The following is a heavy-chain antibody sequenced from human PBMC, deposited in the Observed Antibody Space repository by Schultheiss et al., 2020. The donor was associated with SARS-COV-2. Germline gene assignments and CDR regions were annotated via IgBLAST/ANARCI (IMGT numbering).Heavy chain of an antibody. D-gene: IGHD6-13*01. J-gene: IGHJ4*02. V-gene: IGHV3-23*01. CDR1: GFTFSSYA. CDR2: ISGSGGST. Sequence: GGSLRLSCAASGFTFSSYAMSWVRQAPGKGLEWVSAISGSGGSTYYADSVKGRFTISRDNSKNTLYLQMNSLRAEDTAVYYCAKGLYSSSLHPSNYFDYWGQGALVTVSS. CDR3: AKGLYSSSLHPSNYFDY.